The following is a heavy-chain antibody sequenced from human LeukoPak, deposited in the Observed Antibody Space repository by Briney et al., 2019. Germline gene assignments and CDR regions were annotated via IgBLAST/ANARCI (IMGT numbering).Heavy chain of an antibody. D-gene: IGHD4-23*01. CDR2: IIPILGIA. J-gene: IGHJ6*02. CDR1: GGTFSSYA. V-gene: IGHV1-69*04. CDR3: ARGRKMTTVVSNSLDV. Sequence: GASVKVSCKASGGTFSSYAISWVRQAPGQGLEWMGRIIPILGIANCAQKFQGRVTITADKSTSTAYMELSSLRSEDTAVYYCARGRKMTTVVSNSLDVWGQGTTVTVSS.